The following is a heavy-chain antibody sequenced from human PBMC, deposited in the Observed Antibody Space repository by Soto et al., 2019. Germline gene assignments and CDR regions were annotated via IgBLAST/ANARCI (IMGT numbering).Heavy chain of an antibody. CDR1: GGSISSGGYY. Sequence: QVQLQESGPGLVKPSQTLSLTCTVSGGSISSGGYYWSWIRQHPGKGLQWIGYIYYSGSTYYNPSLKGRVTIAVDTSKNQYSLKLSSVPAADTAVYYCGSPYGSGAQGAFDIWGQGTMVTVSS. CDR3: GSPYGSGAQGAFDI. J-gene: IGHJ3*02. CDR2: IYYSGST. V-gene: IGHV4-31*03. D-gene: IGHD3-10*01.